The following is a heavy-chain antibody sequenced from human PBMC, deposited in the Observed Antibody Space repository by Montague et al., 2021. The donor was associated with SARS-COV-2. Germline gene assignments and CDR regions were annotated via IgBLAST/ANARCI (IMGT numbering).Heavy chain of an antibody. V-gene: IGHV4-39*01. CDR1: GGSISSSSYY. D-gene: IGHD3-9*01. J-gene: IGHJ3*02. Sequence: SETLSLTCTVSGGSISSSSYYWGWIRQLPGKGLEWIGSIYYSGSTYYNPSLKSRVTISVDTSKNQFSLKVSSVTAADTAVYYCATYYDILTGYYIDAFDIWGQGTMVTVSS. CDR3: ATYYDILTGYYIDAFDI. CDR2: IYYSGST.